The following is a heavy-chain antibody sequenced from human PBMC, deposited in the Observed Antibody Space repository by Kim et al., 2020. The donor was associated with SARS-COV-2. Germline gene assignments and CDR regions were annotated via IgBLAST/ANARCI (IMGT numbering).Heavy chain of an antibody. Sequence: GGSLRLSCAASGFTFSGSAIHWDRQASGKGLEWVGRIRNKINNYATDYAASVKGRFTISRDDSKNTAYLQMNSLKTEDTAVYYCTRRYCSGDSCYSDYWG. J-gene: IGHJ4*03. CDR2: IRNKINNYAT. V-gene: IGHV3-73*01. D-gene: IGHD2-15*01. CDR1: GFTFSGSA. CDR3: TRRYCSGDSCYSDY.